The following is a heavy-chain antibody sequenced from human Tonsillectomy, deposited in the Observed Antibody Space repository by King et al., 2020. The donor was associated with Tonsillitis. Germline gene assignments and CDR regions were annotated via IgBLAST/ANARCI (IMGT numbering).Heavy chain of an antibody. D-gene: IGHD2-15*01. V-gene: IGHV1-69*01. CDR1: GGTFNNYG. CDR2: IIPIFGAT. J-gene: IGHJ6*02. Sequence: QLVQSGAEVKKPGSSRKVSCKASGGTFNNYGISWVRQSPGQGLEWMGGIIPIFGATNSAQKVQGRVTITADEATRTAYMELSSLRSDDTAVYYCARRGIINYGMDVWGQGTTVIVSS. CDR3: ARRGIINYGMDV.